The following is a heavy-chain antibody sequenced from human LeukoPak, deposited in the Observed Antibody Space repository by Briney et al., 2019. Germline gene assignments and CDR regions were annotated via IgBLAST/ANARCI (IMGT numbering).Heavy chain of an antibody. CDR3: ARVLRCGGDCYSDY. Sequence: GGSLRLSCAASGFTFSSYSMNWVRQAPGKGLEWVSYISSSSSTIYYADSVKGRFTISRDNAKNSLYLQMNSLRAEDTAVYYCARVLRCGGDCYSDYWGQGTLVTVSS. D-gene: IGHD2-21*01. CDR1: GFTFSSYS. CDR2: ISSSSSTI. J-gene: IGHJ4*02. V-gene: IGHV3-48*01.